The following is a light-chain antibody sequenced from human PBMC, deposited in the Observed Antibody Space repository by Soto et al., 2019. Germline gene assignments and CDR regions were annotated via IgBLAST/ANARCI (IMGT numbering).Light chain of an antibody. CDR1: QSVRSSY. Sequence: EIVLTQSPGTLSLSPGERVTLSCRASQSVRSSYLAWYQQKPGQAPRLLIYGASSRATGIPDRFSGSGSGTDFTLTISRLEPEDFAVFYCQQYGSSPWTFGQGTKVDIK. V-gene: IGKV3-20*01. CDR2: GAS. CDR3: QQYGSSPWT. J-gene: IGKJ1*01.